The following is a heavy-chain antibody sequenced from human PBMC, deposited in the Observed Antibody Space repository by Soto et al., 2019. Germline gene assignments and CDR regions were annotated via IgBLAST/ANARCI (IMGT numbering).Heavy chain of an antibody. Sequence: PGGSLRLSCAASGFTVSSNYMSWVRQAPGKGLEWVSVIYSGGSTYYADSVKGRFTISRDNSKNTLYLQMNSLRAEDTAVYYCARASGSYFGYYYGMDVWGQGTTVTVSS. V-gene: IGHV3-53*01. D-gene: IGHD1-26*01. J-gene: IGHJ6*02. CDR2: IYSGGST. CDR1: GFTVSSNY. CDR3: ARASGSYFGYYYGMDV.